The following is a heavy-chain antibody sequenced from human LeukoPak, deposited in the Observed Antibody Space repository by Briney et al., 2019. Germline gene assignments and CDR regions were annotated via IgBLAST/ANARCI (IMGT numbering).Heavy chain of an antibody. CDR1: GYTFSDSY. CDR2: INPNSGDP. V-gene: IGHV1-2*06. CDR3: ARYCSSTSCYARGHNWFDP. D-gene: IGHD2-2*01. J-gene: IGHJ5*02. Sequence: GASVKVSCKASGYTFSDSYIHFVRQAPGQGLEWMGRINPNSGDPNYPQKLQGRVTMTTDTSTSTAYMELRSLRSDDTAVYYCARYCSSTSCYARGHNWFDPWGQGTLVTVSS.